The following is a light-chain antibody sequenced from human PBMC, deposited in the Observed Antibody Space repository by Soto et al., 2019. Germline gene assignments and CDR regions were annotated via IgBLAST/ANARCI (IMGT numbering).Light chain of an antibody. CDR2: GNS. V-gene: IGLV1-40*01. Sequence: QSVLTQPPAVSGAPGQRVTIYCTGSSSNIGAGYDVHWYQQLPGTAPKLLIYGNSNRPSGVPDRFSGSKSGTSASLAITGLQAEDEADYYCQSYDSSLSGSEFGGGTKLTVL. CDR3: QSYDSSLSGSE. J-gene: IGLJ2*01. CDR1: SSNIGAGYD.